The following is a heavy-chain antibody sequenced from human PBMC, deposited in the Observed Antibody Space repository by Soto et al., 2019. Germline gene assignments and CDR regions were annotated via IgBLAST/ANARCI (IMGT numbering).Heavy chain of an antibody. CDR1: GSTFSSYP. CDR2: IRGSGADT. CDR3: AKDRLASGSGVRFDP. D-gene: IGHD3-10*01. V-gene: IGHV3-23*01. J-gene: IGHJ5*02. Sequence: EVQLLGSGGGLVQPGGSLRLSCAASGSTFSSYPMSWVRQAPGKGLEWVTAIRGSGADTYYADSVKGRFTISRDNSKHTLYLQMTGLRDEDAALYYCAKDRLASGSGVRFDPWGQGTLVTVSS.